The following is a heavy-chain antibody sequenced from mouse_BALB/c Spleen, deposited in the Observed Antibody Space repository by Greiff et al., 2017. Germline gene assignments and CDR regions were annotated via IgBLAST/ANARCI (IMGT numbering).Heavy chain of an antibody. D-gene: IGHD2-1*01. J-gene: IGHJ3*01. CDR2: IDPENGNT. Sequence: EVQLQQSGAELVRPGALVKLSCKASGFNIKDYYMHWVKQRPEQGLEWIGWIDPENGNTIYDPKFQGKASITADTSSNTAYLQLSSLTSEDTAVYYCAISGYYGNYGGFAYWGQGTLVTVSA. V-gene: IGHV14-1*02. CDR1: GFNIKDYY. CDR3: AISGYYGNYGGFAY.